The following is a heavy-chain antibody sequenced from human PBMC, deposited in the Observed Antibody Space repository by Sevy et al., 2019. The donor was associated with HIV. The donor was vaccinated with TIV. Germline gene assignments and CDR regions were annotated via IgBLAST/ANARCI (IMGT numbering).Heavy chain of an antibody. CDR2: IKADGSDK. D-gene: IGHD3-16*01. J-gene: IGHJ4*02. Sequence: GGSLRLSCAASGFTFSANWMNWVRQAPGKGLEWVANIKADGSDKHYVDSVEGRFTISRDNAKNLLFLQMNSLGAGDTAVYYCAHETFGRFESWGQGTLVTVSS. CDR1: GFTFSANW. V-gene: IGHV3-7*01. CDR3: AHETFGRFES.